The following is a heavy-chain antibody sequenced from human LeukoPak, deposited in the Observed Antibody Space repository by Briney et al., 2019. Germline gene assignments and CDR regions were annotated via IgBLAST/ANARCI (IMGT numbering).Heavy chain of an antibody. Sequence: PGGSLRLSCEASGFTFSSYAMHWVRQAPGKGLEWVAVIWFDGTTKFYGDSVTGRFTISRDNAKNSLYLQMNSLRAEDTAVYYCASWGAHYSSRWDGGGGENYFDYWGQGTLVTVSS. CDR1: GFTFSSYA. J-gene: IGHJ4*02. V-gene: IGHV3-33*03. CDR2: IWFDGTTK. CDR3: ASWGAHYSSRWDGGGGENYFDY. D-gene: IGHD6-13*01.